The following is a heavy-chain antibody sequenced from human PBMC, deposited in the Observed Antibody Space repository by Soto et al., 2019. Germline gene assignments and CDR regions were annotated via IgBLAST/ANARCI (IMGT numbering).Heavy chain of an antibody. CDR1: GFTFDDYA. V-gene: IGHV3-9*01. Sequence: GGSLRLSCAASGFTFDDYAMHWVRQAPGKGLEWVSGISWNSGSIGYADSVKGRFTISRDNAKNSLYLQMNSLRAEDTALYYCAKDPNFGVPYFDYWGQGTLVTVSS. J-gene: IGHJ4*02. D-gene: IGHD3-10*01. CDR2: ISWNSGSI. CDR3: AKDPNFGVPYFDY.